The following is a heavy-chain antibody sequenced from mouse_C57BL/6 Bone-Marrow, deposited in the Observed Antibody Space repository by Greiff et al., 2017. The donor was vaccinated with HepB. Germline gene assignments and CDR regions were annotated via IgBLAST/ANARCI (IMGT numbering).Heavy chain of an antibody. D-gene: IGHD1-1*01. CDR1: GYTFTDYN. CDR2: INPNNGGT. CDR3: ARNVVATRYFDV. Sequence: VQLKQSGPELVKPGASVKMSCKASGYTFTDYNMHWVKQSHGKSLEWIGYINPNNGGTSYNQKFKGKATLTVNKSSSTAYMELRSLTSEDSAVYYCARNVVATRYFDVWGTGTTVTVSS. V-gene: IGHV1-22*01. J-gene: IGHJ1*03.